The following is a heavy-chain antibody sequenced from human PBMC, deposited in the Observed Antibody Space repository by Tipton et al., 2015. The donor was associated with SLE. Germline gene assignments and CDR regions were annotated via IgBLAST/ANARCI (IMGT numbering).Heavy chain of an antibody. V-gene: IGHV4-34*01. J-gene: IGHJ4*02. CDR1: GGSFSGYY. CDR2: INHSGST. Sequence: TLSLTCAVYGGSFSGYYWSWIRQPPGKGLEWIGEINHSGSTNYNPSLKSRVTISVDTSKNQFSLKLSSVTAADTAVYYCAREFCGDFDYWGQGTLVTVSS. D-gene: IGHD3-3*01. CDR3: AREFCGDFDY.